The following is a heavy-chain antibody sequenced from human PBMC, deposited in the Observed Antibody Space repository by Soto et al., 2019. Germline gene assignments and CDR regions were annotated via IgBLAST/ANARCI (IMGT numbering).Heavy chain of an antibody. CDR3: ARSEEDYDYYYYGLDV. D-gene: IGHD3-16*01. CDR2: TYYRSRWYS. Sequence: SLRLTCVISGDIFSSSSCAWNWVRQSPSRGLEWLGRTYYRSRWYSDFAVSVRGRIVINADTSKNQFSLQLNSVTPEDTAVYFCARSEEDYDYYYYGLDVWGQGTTVTVSS. CDR1: GDIFSSSSCA. J-gene: IGHJ6*02. V-gene: IGHV6-1*01.